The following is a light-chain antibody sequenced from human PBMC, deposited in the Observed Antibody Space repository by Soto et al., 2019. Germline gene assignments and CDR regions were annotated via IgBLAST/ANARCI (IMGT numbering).Light chain of an antibody. V-gene: IGKV3-20*01. Sequence: IVMTQSPGTLSLSPGETATLSCRASQSVSINYVAWFHQKPGQAPRLLIYGASSRASGIPARFSGSGSGTGFTLTISSLEPEDSAVYYCHQRQSWPRTFGQGTKVDIK. CDR1: QSVSINY. J-gene: IGKJ1*01. CDR2: GAS. CDR3: HQRQSWPRT.